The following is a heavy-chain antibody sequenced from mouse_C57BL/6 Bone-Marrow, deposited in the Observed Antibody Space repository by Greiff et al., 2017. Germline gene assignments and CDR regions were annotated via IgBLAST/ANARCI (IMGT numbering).Heavy chain of an antibody. Sequence: QVQLQQSGAELARPGASVKLSCKASGYTFTSYGINWVKQRTGQGLEWIGEIHPRSGNTYYNEKFKGQATLTVDKYSRTAYMELRSLTSEDFAVYVCEGGSSPFYAMDYWGQGTSVTVAS. CDR1: GYTFTSYG. D-gene: IGHD1-1*01. V-gene: IGHV1-81*01. J-gene: IGHJ4*01. CDR3: EGGSSPFYAMDY. CDR2: IHPRSGNT.